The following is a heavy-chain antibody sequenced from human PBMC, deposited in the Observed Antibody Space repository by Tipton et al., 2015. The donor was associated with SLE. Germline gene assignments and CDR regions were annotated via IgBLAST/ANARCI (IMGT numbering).Heavy chain of an antibody. V-gene: IGHV3-48*03. Sequence: SLRLSCAASGFTFSSYEMNWVRQAPGKGLEWVSYISSSGSTIYYADSVKGRFTISRDNAKNSLYLQMNSLRAEDTAVYYCARSRDYYDPEAFDIWGQGTMVTVSS. J-gene: IGHJ3*02. D-gene: IGHD3-22*01. CDR1: GFTFSSYE. CDR2: ISSSGSTI. CDR3: ARSRDYYDPEAFDI.